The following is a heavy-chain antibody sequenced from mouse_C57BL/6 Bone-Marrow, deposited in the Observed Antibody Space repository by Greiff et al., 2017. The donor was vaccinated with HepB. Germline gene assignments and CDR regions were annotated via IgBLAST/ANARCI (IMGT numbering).Heavy chain of an antibody. CDR3: AREIDYDYDKDYFDY. J-gene: IGHJ2*01. V-gene: IGHV5-6*01. Sequence: EVQLQQSGGDLVKPGGSLKLSCAASGFTFSSYGMSWVRQTPDKRLEWVATISSGGSYTYYPDSVKGRFTISRDNAKNTLYLQMSSLKSEDTAMYYCAREIDYDYDKDYFDYWGQGTTLTVSS. D-gene: IGHD2-4*01. CDR2: ISSGGSYT. CDR1: GFTFSSYG.